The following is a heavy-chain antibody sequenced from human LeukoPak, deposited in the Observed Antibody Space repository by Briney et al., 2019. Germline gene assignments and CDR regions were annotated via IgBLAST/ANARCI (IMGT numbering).Heavy chain of an antibody. CDR3: LSWQGTFDL. CDR1: GFTVSSNE. J-gene: IGHJ3*01. Sequence: GGSLRLSCAASGFTVSSNEMSWVRQAPDKGLEWVSVSYSGGSTFYADSVKGRFTLSRDNSKNTLYLQMNSLRVEDTAVYYCLSWQGTFDLWGQGTMVTVSS. CDR2: SYSGGST. D-gene: IGHD6-13*01. V-gene: IGHV3-53*01.